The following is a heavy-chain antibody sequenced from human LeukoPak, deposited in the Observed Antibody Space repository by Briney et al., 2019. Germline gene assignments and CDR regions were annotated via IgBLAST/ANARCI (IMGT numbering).Heavy chain of an antibody. D-gene: IGHD1-14*01. CDR2: VYYSGNT. CDR3: AGLIRPGWFDP. J-gene: IGHJ5*02. V-gene: IGHV4-59*08. Sequence: SETLSLTCTVSGGSISNYFWTWIRQPPGKGLEWIGYVYYSGNTNYNPSLRSRVTISIDTSKNQFSLKLSSVTAADTAVYYCAGLIRPGWFDPWGQGTLVTVSS. CDR1: GGSISNYF.